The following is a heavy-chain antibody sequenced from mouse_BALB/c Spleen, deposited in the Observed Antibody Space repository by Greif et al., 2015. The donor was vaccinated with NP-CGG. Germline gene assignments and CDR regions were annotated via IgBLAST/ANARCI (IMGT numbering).Heavy chain of an antibody. CDR3: ASSYCYGSSYYAMDY. Sequence: GQLQQSGAELAKPGASVKMSCKASGYTFTSYWMHWVKQRPGQGLEWIGYINPSTGYTEYNQKFKDKATLTADKSSSTADMQRSSLTSEDSAVYYCASSYCYGSSYYAMDYWGQGASVSVSS. CDR1: GYTFTSYW. D-gene: IGHD1-1*01. V-gene: IGHV1-7*01. J-gene: IGHJ4*01. CDR2: INPSTGYT.